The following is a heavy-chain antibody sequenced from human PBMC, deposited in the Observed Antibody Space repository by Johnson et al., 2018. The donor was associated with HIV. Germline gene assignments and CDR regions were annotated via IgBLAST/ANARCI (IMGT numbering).Heavy chain of an antibody. CDR3: ARDRTITGNDPFDI. Sequence: EVQLVESGGGEVRPGGSLRLSCVASGFSFDDYNMNWVRQAPGKGLEWVCGINPRPDSAACADSVKGRFTISRDNAKTSLYLQMNSLRAEDTALYYCARDRTITGNDPFDIWGQWTMVTVSS. J-gene: IGHJ3*02. CDR1: GFSFDDYN. D-gene: IGHD1-20*01. V-gene: IGHV3-20*04. CDR2: INPRPDSA.